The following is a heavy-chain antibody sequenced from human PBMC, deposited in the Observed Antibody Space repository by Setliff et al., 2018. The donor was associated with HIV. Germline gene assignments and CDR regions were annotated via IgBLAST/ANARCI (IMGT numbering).Heavy chain of an antibody. V-gene: IGHV4-61*02. D-gene: IGHD4-17*01. Sequence: SETLSLTCTVSAGTISSGSSYWSWIRRPAGKGLEWIGRFYTSGSTYYNPSLKSRVTISVDTSKNQFSLKLSSVTAADTAVYYCARVPTQGDYGSDAFDIWGQGTMVTVSS. CDR3: ARVPTQGDYGSDAFDI. CDR2: FYTSGST. J-gene: IGHJ3*02. CDR1: AGTISSGSSY.